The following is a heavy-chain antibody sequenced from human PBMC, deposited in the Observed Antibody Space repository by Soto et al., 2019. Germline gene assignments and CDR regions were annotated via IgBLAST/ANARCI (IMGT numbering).Heavy chain of an antibody. Sequence: SETLSLTCTVSGGSISSYYWSWIRQPPGKGLEWIGYIYYSGSTNYNPSLKSRVTISVDTSKNQFSLKLSSVAAADTAVYYCARSTLDYGDFYYYYYIDVWGKGTTVTGSS. J-gene: IGHJ6*03. D-gene: IGHD4-17*01. CDR1: GGSISSYY. CDR2: IYYSGST. CDR3: ARSTLDYGDFYYYYYIDV. V-gene: IGHV4-59*01.